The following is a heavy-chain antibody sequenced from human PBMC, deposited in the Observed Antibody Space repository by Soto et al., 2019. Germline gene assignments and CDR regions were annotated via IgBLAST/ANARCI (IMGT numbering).Heavy chain of an antibody. V-gene: IGHV3-13*01. Sequence: EVQLVESGGGLVQPGGSMRLSCAASGFTFSSYDMHWVRQATGKGLEWVSAIGTAGDRYYPAAVKGRFTISRQNAKNSVYRKMNSLRAEDTAVYYCARQENCGGYCPFYYLGQGTLVTVSS. CDR3: ARQENCGGYCPFYY. CDR1: GFTFSSYD. J-gene: IGHJ4*02. D-gene: IGHD2-21*02. CDR2: IGTAGDR.